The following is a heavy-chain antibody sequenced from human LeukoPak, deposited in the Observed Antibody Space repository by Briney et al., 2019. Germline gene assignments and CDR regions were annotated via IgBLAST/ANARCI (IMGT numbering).Heavy chain of an antibody. Sequence: SETLSLTCTVSGGSISSYYWSWIRQPPGKGLEWIGYIYYSGSTNYNPSLKSRVTISVDTSKNQFSLKLSSVTAADTAVYYCARASMVRGVISTPVFDYWGQGTLVTVSS. D-gene: IGHD3-10*01. CDR1: GGSISSYY. J-gene: IGHJ4*02. CDR3: ARASMVRGVISTPVFDY. CDR2: IYYSGST. V-gene: IGHV4-59*01.